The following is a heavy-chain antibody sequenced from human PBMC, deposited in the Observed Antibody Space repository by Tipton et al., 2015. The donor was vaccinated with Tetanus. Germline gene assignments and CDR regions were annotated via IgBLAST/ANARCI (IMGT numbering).Heavy chain of an antibody. D-gene: IGHD1-26*01. CDR2: IKEDGSQK. CDR1: GFSLSSYW. V-gene: IGHV3-7*01. J-gene: IGHJ4*02. CDR3: ARPEVGGDY. Sequence: SLRLSCAASGFSLSSYWMSWVRQAPGKGLEWVANIKEDGSQKNYVDSVKGRFTISRDNAKNSVYLQVNSLRAEDTAVYYCARPEVGGDYWGQGTLVTVSS.